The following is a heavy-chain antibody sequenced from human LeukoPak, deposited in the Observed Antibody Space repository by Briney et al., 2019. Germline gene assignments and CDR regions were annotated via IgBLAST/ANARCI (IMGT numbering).Heavy chain of an antibody. D-gene: IGHD6-13*01. J-gene: IGHJ3*02. CDR1: GFTFSSYS. CDR2: ISSSSSTI. V-gene: IGHV3-48*01. CDR3: ARDISSSWYGDAFDI. Sequence: GGSLRLSCAASGFTFSSYSMNWVRQAPGKGLEWVSYISSSSSTIYYADYVKGRFTISRDNAKNSLYLQMNSLRAEDTAVYYCARDISSSWYGDAFDIWGQGTMVTVSS.